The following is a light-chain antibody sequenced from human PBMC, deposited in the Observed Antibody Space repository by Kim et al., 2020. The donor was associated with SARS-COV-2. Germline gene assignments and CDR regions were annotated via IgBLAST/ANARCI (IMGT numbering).Light chain of an antibody. Sequence: GKTVTISCTRSSGSIASNYVQWYQQRPGSAPTTVIYEDNQRPSGVPDRFSGSIDSSSNSASLTISGLKTEDEADYYCQSYDRSNWVFGGGTQLTVL. CDR2: EDN. V-gene: IGLV6-57*03. CDR3: QSYDRSNWV. J-gene: IGLJ3*02. CDR1: SGSIASNY.